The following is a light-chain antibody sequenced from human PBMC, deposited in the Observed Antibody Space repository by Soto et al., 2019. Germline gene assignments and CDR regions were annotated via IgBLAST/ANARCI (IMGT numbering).Light chain of an antibody. CDR2: GAS. J-gene: IGKJ2*01. Sequence: EIVMTQSPATRSVSPGERATLSCRASQSVSNNLAWYQQKPGQAPRLLIYGASTRATGIPARFSGSGSGTEFTLTISSLQSEDFAVYYCQQYNNWPPTFGQGTKVDIK. CDR1: QSVSNN. CDR3: QQYNNWPPT. V-gene: IGKV3-15*01.